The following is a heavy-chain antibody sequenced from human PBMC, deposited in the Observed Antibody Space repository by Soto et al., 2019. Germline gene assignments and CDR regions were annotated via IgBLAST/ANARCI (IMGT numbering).Heavy chain of an antibody. CDR2: IIPIFGTA. CDR1: GGTFSSYA. V-gene: IGHV1-69*13. Sequence: ASVKVSCKASGGTFSSYAISWVRQAPGQGLEWMGGIIPIFGTANYAQKFQGRVTMTADESTSTAYMELSSLRSEDTAVYYCARGHPGYCSGGSCYELEDAFDIWGQGTMVTVAS. D-gene: IGHD2-15*01. CDR3: ARGHPGYCSGGSCYELEDAFDI. J-gene: IGHJ3*02.